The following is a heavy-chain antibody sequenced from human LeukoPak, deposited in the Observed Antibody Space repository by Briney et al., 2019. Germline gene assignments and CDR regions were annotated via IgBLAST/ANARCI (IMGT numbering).Heavy chain of an antibody. CDR2: IYTSGST. D-gene: IGHD3-22*01. Sequence: SETLSLTCTVSGGSISSYYWSWIRQPAGKGLEWIGRIYTSGSTNYNPSLKSRVTMSVDTSKNQFSLKLSSVTAADTAVYYCARVANYYDSSGPLYYFDYWGQGTLVTVSS. J-gene: IGHJ4*02. V-gene: IGHV4-4*07. CDR1: GGSISSYY. CDR3: ARVANYYDSSGPLYYFDY.